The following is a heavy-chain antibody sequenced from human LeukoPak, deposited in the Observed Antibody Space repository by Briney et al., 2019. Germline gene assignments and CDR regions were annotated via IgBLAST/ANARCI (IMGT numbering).Heavy chain of an antibody. CDR1: GFTFSSYS. CDR3: ARDRGQKQYYFDY. V-gene: IGHV3-66*01. CDR2: IYSGGST. J-gene: IGHJ4*02. D-gene: IGHD3-10*01. Sequence: GGSLRLSCAASGFTFSSYSMNWVRQAPGKGLEWVSLIYSGGSTYYADSVKGRFTISRDNSKNTLYLQMNSLRAEDTAVYYCARDRGQKQYYFDYWGQGTLVTVSS.